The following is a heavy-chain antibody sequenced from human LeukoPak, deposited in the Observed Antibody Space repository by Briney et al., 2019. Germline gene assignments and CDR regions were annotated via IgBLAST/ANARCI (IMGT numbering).Heavy chain of an antibody. CDR2: IYSGGST. D-gene: IGHD2-2*01. CDR1: GFTVSSNY. J-gene: IGHJ4*02. CDR3: AKDRYCSSSSCHPDY. V-gene: IGHV3-66*01. Sequence: GGSLRLSCAASGFTVSSNYMSWVRQAPGKGLEWVSVIYSGGSTYYADSVKGRFTISRDNSKNTLYLQMNSLRAEDTAVYYCAKDRYCSSSSCHPDYWGQGTLVTVSS.